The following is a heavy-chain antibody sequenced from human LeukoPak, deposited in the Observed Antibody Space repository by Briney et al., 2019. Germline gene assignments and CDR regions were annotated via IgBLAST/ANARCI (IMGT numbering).Heavy chain of an antibody. CDR1: GVTFSNYA. CDR3: ARDPDTNGWSTFNY. D-gene: IGHD6-19*01. CDR2: ISSSSSYI. V-gene: IGHV3-21*01. Sequence: GGSLRLSCVVSGVTFSNYAMSWVRQAPGKGLEWVSSISSSSSYIYYADSVKGRFTISRDNAKNSLYLQMSSLRVEDTAVYYCARDPDTNGWSTFNYWGQGSLVTVSS. J-gene: IGHJ4*02.